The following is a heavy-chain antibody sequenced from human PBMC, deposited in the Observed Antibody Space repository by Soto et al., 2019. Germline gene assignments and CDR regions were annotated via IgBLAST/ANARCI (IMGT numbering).Heavy chain of an antibody. CDR3: AREVVAAMGNWFDP. Sequence: GASVKVSCKASGGTFSSYAISWVRQAPGQGLEWMGGIIPIFGTANYAQKLQGRVTMTTDTSTSTAYMELRSLRSDDTAVYYCAREVVAAMGNWFDPWGQGTLVTVSS. CDR2: IIPIFGTA. D-gene: IGHD2-15*01. J-gene: IGHJ5*02. CDR1: GGTFSSYA. V-gene: IGHV1-69*05.